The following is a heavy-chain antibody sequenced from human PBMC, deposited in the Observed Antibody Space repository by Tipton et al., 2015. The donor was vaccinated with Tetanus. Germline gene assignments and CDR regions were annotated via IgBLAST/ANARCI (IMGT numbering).Heavy chain of an antibody. V-gene: IGHV3-74*01. Sequence: SLRLSCAASGFTFSNYWIHWVRQVPGMGLVWVSRIRGDGSITHYADSVRGRFTISRDNAKNTVFLQMDSLRAEDTALYCCARERSLSLDSWGPGTLVTVSS. CDR3: ARERSLSLDS. CDR1: GFTFSNYW. CDR2: IRGDGSIT. J-gene: IGHJ4*02.